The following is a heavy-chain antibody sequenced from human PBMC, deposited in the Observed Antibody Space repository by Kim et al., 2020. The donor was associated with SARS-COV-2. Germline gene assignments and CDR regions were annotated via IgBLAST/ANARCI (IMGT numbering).Heavy chain of an antibody. D-gene: IGHD6-13*01. Sequence: GSLRLSCTASGFTFGDYAMSWFRQAPGKGLEWVGFIRSKAYGGTTEYAASVKGRFTISRDDSKSIAYLQMNSLKTEDTAVYYCTRAVGSSWYTPFDYWGQGTLVTVSS. V-gene: IGHV3-49*03. CDR2: IRSKAYGGTT. CDR3: TRAVGSSWYTPFDY. CDR1: GFTFGDYA. J-gene: IGHJ4*02.